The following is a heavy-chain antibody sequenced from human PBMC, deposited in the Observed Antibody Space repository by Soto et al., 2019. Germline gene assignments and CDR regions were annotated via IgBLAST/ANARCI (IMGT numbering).Heavy chain of an antibody. CDR1: GYTFTSYG. D-gene: IGHD1-26*01. V-gene: IGHV1-18*01. Sequence: GAAVKVSCKASGYTFTSYGISWGRQAPGQGLEWMGWISAYNGNTNYAQKLQGRVTMTTDTSTSTAYMELRSLRSDDTAVYYCARESEQGGSEDAFDIWGKGTMVTVSS. J-gene: IGHJ3*02. CDR2: ISAYNGNT. CDR3: ARESEQGGSEDAFDI.